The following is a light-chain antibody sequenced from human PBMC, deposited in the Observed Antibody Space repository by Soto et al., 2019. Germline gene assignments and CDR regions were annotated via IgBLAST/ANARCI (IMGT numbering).Light chain of an antibody. CDR2: AVS. V-gene: IGKV1-39*01. Sequence: DIQMTQSPSSLSASVGDRVTITCRASQSISNYLNWYQQKPGKAPNLLIYAVSSLRSGVPSRFSGSGSGTDFTLTISSLQPEDFATYYCQQTYSTAPTFGQGTKLEIK. CDR3: QQTYSTAPT. CDR1: QSISNY. J-gene: IGKJ2*01.